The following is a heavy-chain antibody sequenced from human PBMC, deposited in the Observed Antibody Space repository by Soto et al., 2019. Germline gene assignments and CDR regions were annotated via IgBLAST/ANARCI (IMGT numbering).Heavy chain of an antibody. CDR2: IYNSGTT. CDR1: GASISNTNW. D-gene: IGHD6-13*01. J-gene: IGHJ4*02. V-gene: IGHV4-4*02. CDR3: AIPGAGDFDY. Sequence: QVQLQESGPGLVEPSGTLSLTCAVSGASISNTNWWSWVRRPPGKGPEWIGEIYNSGTTNCDPFLKSRVTISVDKYKNQFSLKLGSVTAAYTVVYYCAIPGAGDFDYWGQGTLVTVSS.